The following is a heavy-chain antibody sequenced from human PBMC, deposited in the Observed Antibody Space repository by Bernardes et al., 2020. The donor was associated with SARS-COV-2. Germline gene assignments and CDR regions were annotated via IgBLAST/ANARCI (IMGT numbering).Heavy chain of an antibody. CDR1: GYTFTNYG. J-gene: IGHJ6*02. D-gene: IGHD3-3*01. CDR3: ARDRYDFWSGYYYYYGMDV. Sequence: ASVKVSCKASGYTFTNYGITWVRQAPGQGLEWMGWISTYNGNTNYAQKLQGRVTMTTDTSTSTAYMELRSLRSDYTAVYYCARDRYDFWSGYYYYYGMDVWGQGTTVTVSS. V-gene: IGHV1-18*01. CDR2: ISTYNGNT.